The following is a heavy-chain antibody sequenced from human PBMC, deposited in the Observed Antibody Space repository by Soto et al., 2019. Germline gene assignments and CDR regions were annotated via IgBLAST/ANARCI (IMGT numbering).Heavy chain of an antibody. V-gene: IGHV3-15*01. Sequence: GGSLRLSCSSSGFSFTNAWMSWVRQAPGKGLEWIGRIKSKTDGATAYAASVKGRFTISRDDSKNTAYLQMNSLKTEDTAVYYCTRLYYDSRGYQGFDYWGQGTLVTVSS. CDR1: GFSFTNAW. J-gene: IGHJ4*02. CDR3: TRLYYDSRGYQGFDY. D-gene: IGHD3-22*01. CDR2: IKSKTDGATA.